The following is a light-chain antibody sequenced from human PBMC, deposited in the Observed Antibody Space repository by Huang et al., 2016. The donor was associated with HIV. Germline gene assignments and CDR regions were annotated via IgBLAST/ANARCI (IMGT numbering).Light chain of an antibody. Sequence: IQMTQSPSTLSASVGDRVTVTCRASESIGSWLAGYQQKPGKAPKLLIYKASTSTSDVPSRFSGRGSGTQFSLIISSLQPDDFATYYCQQYSTSMYSFGQGTKVEIK. J-gene: IGKJ2*01. CDR2: KAS. CDR1: ESIGSW. V-gene: IGKV1-5*03. CDR3: QQYSTSMYS.